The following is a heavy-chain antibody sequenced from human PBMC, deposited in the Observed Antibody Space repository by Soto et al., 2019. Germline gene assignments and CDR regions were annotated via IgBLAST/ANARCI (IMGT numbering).Heavy chain of an antibody. CDR1: GFTFSSYA. J-gene: IGHJ4*02. V-gene: IGHV3-30-3*01. CDR3: ARKGVHSWYLSEYYFEY. D-gene: IGHD6-13*01. CDR2: ISYDGSNK. Sequence: PGGSLRLSCAASGFTFSSYAMHWVRQAPGKGLEWVAVISYDGSNKYYADSVKGRFTISRDNSKNTLYLQMNSLRAEDTAVYYCARKGVHSWYLSEYYFEYWGQGTRVTVSS.